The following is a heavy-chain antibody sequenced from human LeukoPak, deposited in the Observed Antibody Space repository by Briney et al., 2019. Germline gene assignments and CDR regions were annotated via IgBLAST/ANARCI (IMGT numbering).Heavy chain of an antibody. V-gene: IGHV3-13*03. D-gene: IGHD3-16*02. J-gene: IGHJ4*02. CDR3: ARVLTPNYDYVWGSYHPTCFDY. CDR2: IGTAGGT. Sequence: GGSLRLSCAACGFTFSSYDMHWVRQATGKGLEWVSAIGTAGGTYYPGSVKGQFTISRENAKNSLYLQMNSLRAGDTAVYYCARVLTPNYDYVWGSYHPTCFDYWGQGTLVTVSS. CDR1: GFTFSSYD.